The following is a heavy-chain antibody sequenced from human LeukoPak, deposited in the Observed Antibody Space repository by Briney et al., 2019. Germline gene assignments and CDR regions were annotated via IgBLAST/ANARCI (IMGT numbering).Heavy chain of an antibody. J-gene: IGHJ4*02. CDR2: IYYSGSA. CDR3: ARHARPTGGHTYGPIDY. D-gene: IGHD5-18*01. V-gene: IGHV4-39*01. CDR1: GGSLSSSIYY. Sequence: PSETLSLTRTVSGGSLSSSIYYWGWIRQPPGKGLDRIGSIYYSGSASYKPSLTRRVTISVDTSKHQFSLRQTSVTAADSSVYYCARHARPTGGHTYGPIDYCGQGTLVTVSS.